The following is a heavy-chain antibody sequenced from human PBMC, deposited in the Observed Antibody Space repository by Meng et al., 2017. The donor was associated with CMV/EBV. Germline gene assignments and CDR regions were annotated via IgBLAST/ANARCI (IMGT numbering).Heavy chain of an antibody. V-gene: IGHV1-69*10. CDR1: GGTFSSYA. J-gene: IGHJ4*02. D-gene: IGHD4-23*01. CDR3: ARAIREGVTHHQYYFDY. Sequence: SVQVSCKASGGTFSSYAISWLRQAPRPGLEWMGGIIPILGIANYAQKFQGRVTITADKSTSTAYMELSSLRSEDTAVYYGARAIREGVTHHQYYFDYWGQGTLVTVSS. CDR2: IIPILGIA.